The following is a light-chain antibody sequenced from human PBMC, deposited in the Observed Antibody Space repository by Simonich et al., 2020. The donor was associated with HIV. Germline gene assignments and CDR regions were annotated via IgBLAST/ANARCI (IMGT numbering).Light chain of an antibody. CDR2: WAS. CDR1: QSVLDRSNNKHY. V-gene: IGKV4-1*01. CDR3: QQYHSIPWT. Sequence: DIVMTQSPDSLAVSLGERATINCKSSQSVLDRSNNKHYLSWYQQKPGQSPKLLVYWASTRESGVPDRFSGSGSGTDFTLTISSLQAEDVAVYYCQQYHSIPWTFGQGTKVEIK. J-gene: IGKJ1*01.